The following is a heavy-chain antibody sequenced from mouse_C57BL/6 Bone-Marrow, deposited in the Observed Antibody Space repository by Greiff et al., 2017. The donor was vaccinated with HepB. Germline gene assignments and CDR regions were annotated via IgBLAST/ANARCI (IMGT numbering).Heavy chain of an antibody. J-gene: IGHJ4*01. V-gene: IGHV5-4*01. CDR3: ARESYYYGSSYVADYAMDY. Sequence: EVQLVESGGGLVKPGGSLKLSCAASGFTFSSYAMSWVRQTPEKRLEWVATISDGGSYTYYPDNVKGRFTISRDNAKNNLYLQMSHLKSEDTAMYYCARESYYYGSSYVADYAMDYWGQGTSVTVSS. D-gene: IGHD1-1*01. CDR2: ISDGGSYT. CDR1: GFTFSSYA.